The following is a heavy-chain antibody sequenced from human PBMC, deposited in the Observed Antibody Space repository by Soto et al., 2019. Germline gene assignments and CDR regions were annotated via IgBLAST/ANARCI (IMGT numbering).Heavy chain of an antibody. J-gene: IGHJ3*02. D-gene: IGHD3-10*01. CDR3: TREIWFGELEFGFDI. CDR2: IKSKTDGGTT. Sequence: EVQLVESGGGLVKPGGSLRLSCAASGFTFSNAWMNWVRQAPGKGLEWVGRIKSKTDGGTTDYAAPVKGRFTISRDDSKNTLYLQMNSLKTEDTAVYYCTREIWFGELEFGFDIWGQGKMVTVSS. CDR1: GFTFSNAW. V-gene: IGHV3-15*07.